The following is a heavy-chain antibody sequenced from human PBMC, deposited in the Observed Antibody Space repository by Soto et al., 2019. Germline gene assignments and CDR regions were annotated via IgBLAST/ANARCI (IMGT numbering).Heavy chain of an antibody. J-gene: IGHJ6*02. V-gene: IGHV4-31*03. D-gene: IGHD6-6*01. Sequence: SETLSLTCTVSGGSISSGGYYWSWIRQHPGKGLEWIGYIYYSGSTYYNPSLKSRVTISVDTSKNQFSLKLSSVTAADTAVYYCARDPASIAARLGYYYGMDVWGQGTTVTVSS. CDR2: IYYSGST. CDR1: GGSISSGGYY. CDR3: ARDPASIAARLGYYYGMDV.